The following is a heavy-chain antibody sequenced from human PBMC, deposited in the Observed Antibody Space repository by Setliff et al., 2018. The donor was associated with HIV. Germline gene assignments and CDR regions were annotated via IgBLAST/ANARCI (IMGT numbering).Heavy chain of an antibody. Sequence: HPGGSLRLSCTASGFTFGDYAMSWVRQAPGKGLEWVGFIRSKAYGGTTEYAASVQGRFTISRDDSKSIAYLQMNSLKTEDTAVYYCTRTFFHSSGYYHNLQPFDYWGQGTLVTVSS. CDR1: GFTFGDYA. J-gene: IGHJ4*02. V-gene: IGHV3-49*04. CDR2: IRSKAYGGTT. D-gene: IGHD3-22*01. CDR3: TRTFFHSSGYYHNLQPFDY.